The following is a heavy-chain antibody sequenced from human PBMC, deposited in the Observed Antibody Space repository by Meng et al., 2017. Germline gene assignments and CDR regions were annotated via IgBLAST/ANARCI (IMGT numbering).Heavy chain of an antibody. J-gene: IGHJ4*02. CDR2: IKSNTDGGTT. CDR3: TWDDKAVSDY. D-gene: IGHD3-9*01. Sequence: EVQLVGSGGDLVKPGGSLRLSCAASGFYFSNAWMSWVRQAPGKGLEWVGRIKSNTDGGTTEYAAPVTGRFTISRDDSKSTLNLHLSGLRTDDTGVYYCTWDDKAVSDYWGQGTLVTVSS. V-gene: IGHV3-15*01. CDR1: GFYFSNAW.